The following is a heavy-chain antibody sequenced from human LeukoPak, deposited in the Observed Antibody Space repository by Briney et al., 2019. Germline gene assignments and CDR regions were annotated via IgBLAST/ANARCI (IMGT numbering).Heavy chain of an antibody. J-gene: IGHJ4*02. CDR2: ISGSGGST. V-gene: IGHV3-23*01. Sequence: PGGSLRLSCAASGFTFSSYGMSWVRQAPGKGLEWVSAISGSGGSTYYADSVKGRFTISRDNSKNTLYLQMSSLRAEDTAVYYCARDPGYSYGFDYWGQGTLVTVSS. D-gene: IGHD5-18*01. CDR3: ARDPGYSYGFDY. CDR1: GFTFSSYG.